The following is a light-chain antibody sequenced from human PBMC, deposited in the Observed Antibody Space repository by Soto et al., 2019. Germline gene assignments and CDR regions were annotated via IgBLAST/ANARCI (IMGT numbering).Light chain of an antibody. J-gene: IGKJ1*01. CDR3: QQYSDSPPT. Sequence: IVMTQSPATLSVSPGERATFSCRASQNIRTNLAWYQQKPGQVPRLLIFGASDRATGIPDRFSGSGSGTDFTLTIDRLEPEDFAMYYCQQYSDSPPTFGQGTKVDIK. V-gene: IGKV3-20*01. CDR2: GAS. CDR1: QNIRTN.